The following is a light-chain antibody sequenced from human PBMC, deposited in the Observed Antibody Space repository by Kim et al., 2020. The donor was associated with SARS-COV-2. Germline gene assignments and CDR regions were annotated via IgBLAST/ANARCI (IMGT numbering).Light chain of an antibody. CDR1: QTILYSSNNKNY. J-gene: IGKJ2*01. V-gene: IGKV4-1*01. CDR3: QQYYTTPYT. CDR2: WAS. Sequence: RATIHCKSSQTILYSSNNKNYLTWYQQKPGQPPKLLIYWASTRESGVPDRFSGSGSETDFTLTISSLQAEDVAVYYCQQYYTTPYTFGQGTKLEI.